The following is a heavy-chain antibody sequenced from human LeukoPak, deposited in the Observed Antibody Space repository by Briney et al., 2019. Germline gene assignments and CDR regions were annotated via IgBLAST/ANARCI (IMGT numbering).Heavy chain of an antibody. CDR1: GFTVSSND. J-gene: IGHJ4*02. CDR2: IYSGGTT. CDR3: ARDRRGYGGNFDY. D-gene: IGHD4-23*01. Sequence: PGGSLRLSCVASGFTVSSNDMSWVRQSPGKGLEWVSVIYSGGTTSYTDSAKGRFAISRDNSKNTLYLQMNSLRAEDTAVYYCARDRRGYGGNFDYWGQGTAVTVSS. V-gene: IGHV3-66*01.